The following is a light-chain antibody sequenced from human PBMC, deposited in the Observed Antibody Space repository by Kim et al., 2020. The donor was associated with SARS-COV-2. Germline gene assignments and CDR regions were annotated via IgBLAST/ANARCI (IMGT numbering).Light chain of an antibody. CDR2: AAS. J-gene: IGKJ1*01. CDR3: QQLNTYPWT. CDR1: QGISSY. V-gene: IGKV1-9*01. Sequence: IQLTQSPSSLSASVGDRVTITCRASQGISSYLAWYQQKSGKAPKLLIFAASTLQSGVPSRFSGSGSGMDFTLTISSLQPEDFATYYCQQLNTYPWTFGQGTKVDIK.